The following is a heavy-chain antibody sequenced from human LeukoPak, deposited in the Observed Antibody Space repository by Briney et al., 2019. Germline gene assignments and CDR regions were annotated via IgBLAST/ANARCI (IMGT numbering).Heavy chain of an antibody. CDR1: GGSFSGYY. D-gene: IGHD1-1*01. V-gene: IGHV4-34*01. Sequence: PSETLSLTCAVYGGSFSGYYWSWIRQPPGKGLEWIGEINHSGSTNHNPSLKSRVTISVDTSKNQFSLKLSSVTAADTAVYYCARVGWNDRNFDYWGQGTLVTVSS. CDR3: ARVGWNDRNFDY. J-gene: IGHJ4*02. CDR2: INHSGST.